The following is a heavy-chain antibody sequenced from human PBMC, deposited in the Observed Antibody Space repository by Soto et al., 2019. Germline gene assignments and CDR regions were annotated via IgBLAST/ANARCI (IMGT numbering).Heavy chain of an antibody. D-gene: IGHD2-21*02. J-gene: IGHJ6*02. V-gene: IGHV5-10-1*01. Sequence: PGESLKISCKGSGYSFTSYWISWVLQMPGQCLEWMGRIDPSDSYTNYSPSFQDHVTISAYKSISTAYLQWSSLKASDTAMYYCARHSRRGVTAIFYYYYGMDVWGQGTTVTAP. CDR1: GYSFTSYW. CDR3: ARHSRRGVTAIFYYYYGMDV. CDR2: IDPSDSYT.